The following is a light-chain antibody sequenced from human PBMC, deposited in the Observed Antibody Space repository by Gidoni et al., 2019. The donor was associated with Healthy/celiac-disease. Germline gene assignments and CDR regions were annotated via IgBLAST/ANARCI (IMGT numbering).Light chain of an antibody. CDR1: QSVSSN. CDR3: QQYNNWLSGT. CDR2: GAS. V-gene: IGKV3-15*01. J-gene: IGKJ1*01. Sequence: EIVMTQSPATLSVSPGERATLSCRASQSVSSNLAWYQQKPGQAPRLLIYGASTGATVIPARFSGSRSGTEFTLTISSLQSEDFAVYYCQQYNNWLSGTFGQGTKVEIK.